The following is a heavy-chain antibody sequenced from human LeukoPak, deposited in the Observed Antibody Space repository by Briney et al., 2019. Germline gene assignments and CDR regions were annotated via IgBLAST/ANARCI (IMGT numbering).Heavy chain of an antibody. V-gene: IGHV3-30*02. D-gene: IGHD4-17*01. CDR3: AKLIHGDYEKHDAFDI. Sequence: QPGGSLRLSCAASGFTFNSYGMHWVRQAPGKGLEWVAFIRYDGSIKYYADSVKGRFTISRDNSKNTLYLQMNSLRAEDTAVYYCAKLIHGDYEKHDAFDIWGQGTMVTVSS. CDR1: GFTFNSYG. J-gene: IGHJ3*02. CDR2: IRYDGSIK.